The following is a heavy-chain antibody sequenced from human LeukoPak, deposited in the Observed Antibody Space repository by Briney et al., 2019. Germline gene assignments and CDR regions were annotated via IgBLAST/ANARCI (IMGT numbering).Heavy chain of an antibody. CDR1: GGSISSYY. J-gene: IGHJ5*02. V-gene: IGHV4-59*01. CDR3: ARVEGGFEGYCSSTSCYDGWFDP. D-gene: IGHD2-2*01. Sequence: SETLSLTCTVSGGSISSYYWSWIRQPPGKGLEWIGYIYYSGSTNYNPSLKSRVTISVDTSKNQFSLKLSSVTAADTAVYYCARVEGGFEGYCSSTSCYDGWFDPWGQGTLVTVSS. CDR2: IYYSGST.